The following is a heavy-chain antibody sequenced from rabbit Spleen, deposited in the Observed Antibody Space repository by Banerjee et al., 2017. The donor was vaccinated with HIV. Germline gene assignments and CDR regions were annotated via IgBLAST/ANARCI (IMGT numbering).Heavy chain of an antibody. D-gene: IGHD2-1*01. Sequence: QTLEESGGDLVKPGASLTLTCTASGFDLSNYYYIYWVRQAPGKGLVWIGCILTGGSGGIYNTSRARGRLTRSKTSSNAVTLQMTSLTAADRAAYICGRGTATMTLVITAYSLFLWGVGTLVTVS. CDR1: GFDLSNYYY. V-gene: IGHV1S40*01. CDR3: GRGTATMTLVITAYSLFL. CDR2: ILTGGSGGI. J-gene: IGHJ4*01.